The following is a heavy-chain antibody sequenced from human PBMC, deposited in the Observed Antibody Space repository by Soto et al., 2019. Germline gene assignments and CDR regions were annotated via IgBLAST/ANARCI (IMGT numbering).Heavy chain of an antibody. J-gene: IGHJ4*02. Sequence: PGGSLRLSCAASGFTFSSSGMHWVRQAPGKGLEWVAIIWYDGSKKYYADSVKGRFTISRDNSKNTVYLQMNSLRPEDTALYYCAKDKVYSNYQYYFASWGQGTLVTVSS. CDR1: GFTFSSSG. D-gene: IGHD4-4*01. CDR3: AKDKVYSNYQYYFAS. V-gene: IGHV3-30*02. CDR2: IWYDGSKK.